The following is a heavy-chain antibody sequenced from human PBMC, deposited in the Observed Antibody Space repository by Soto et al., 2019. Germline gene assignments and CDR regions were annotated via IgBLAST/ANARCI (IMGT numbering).Heavy chain of an antibody. V-gene: IGHV4-34*01. D-gene: IGHD3-22*01. CDR3: ARVRSSGYYPPTFDY. Sequence: SETLSLTCAVYGGSFSGYYWSWIRQPPGKGLEWIGEINHSGSTNYNPSLKSRVTISVDTSKNQFSLKLSSVTAADTAVYYCARVRSSGYYPPTFDYWGQGTLVTVSS. J-gene: IGHJ4*02. CDR2: INHSGST. CDR1: GGSFSGYY.